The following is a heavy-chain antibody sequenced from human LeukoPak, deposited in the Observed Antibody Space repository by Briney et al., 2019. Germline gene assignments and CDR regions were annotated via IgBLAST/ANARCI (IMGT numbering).Heavy chain of an antibody. Sequence: GGSLRLSCAASRFTFSTYGMSWVRQAPGKGLEWVSSISGSGGSTYYADSVKGRFTISRDNSKNTLYLQMNSLRAEDTAVYYCAKGYDSSGYYSDFDYWGQGTLVTVSS. J-gene: IGHJ4*02. CDR2: ISGSGGST. V-gene: IGHV3-23*01. D-gene: IGHD3-22*01. CDR1: RFTFSTYG. CDR3: AKGYDSSGYYSDFDY.